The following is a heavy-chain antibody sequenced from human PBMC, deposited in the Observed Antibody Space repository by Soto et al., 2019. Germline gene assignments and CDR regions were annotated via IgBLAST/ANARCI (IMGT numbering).Heavy chain of an antibody. J-gene: IGHJ4*02. D-gene: IGHD3-9*01. CDR3: ATFGYFGFYYFDY. V-gene: IGHV3-33*01. Sequence: PGGSLRLSCAASGFTFSSYGMHWVRQAPGKGLEWVAVIWYDGSNKYYADSVKGRFTISRDNSKNTLYLQMNSLRAEDTAVYYCATFGYFGFYYFDYWGQGTLVTVSS. CDR2: IWYDGSNK. CDR1: GFTFSSYG.